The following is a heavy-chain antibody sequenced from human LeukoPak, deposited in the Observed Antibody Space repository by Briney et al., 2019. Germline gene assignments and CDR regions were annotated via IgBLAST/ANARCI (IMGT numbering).Heavy chain of an antibody. D-gene: IGHD6-6*01. CDR2: ISSSSSYI. Sequence: PGGSLRLSCAVSGFTFSSYRMNWVRQAPGKGLEWVSSISSSSSYIYYEDSVKGRFTTSRDNAKNSLYLQMNSLRAEDTAVYYCAKDSSSSNPYYGMDVWGQGTTVTVSS. J-gene: IGHJ6*02. CDR1: GFTFSSYR. CDR3: AKDSSSSNPYYGMDV. V-gene: IGHV3-21*01.